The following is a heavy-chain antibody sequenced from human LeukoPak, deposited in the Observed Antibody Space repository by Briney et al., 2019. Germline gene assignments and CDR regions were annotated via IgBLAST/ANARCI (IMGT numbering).Heavy chain of an antibody. CDR1: KFAFSSYA. Sequence: GGSLRLSCAASKFAFSSYAMSWVRQAPGKGLEWVSAISGGGGNTYNADSVKGRFTISRDNSKNTLYLQMNSLRAEDTAVYYCGKNRYSGSLSPFDIWGQGTMVTVSS. CDR2: ISGGGGNT. J-gene: IGHJ3*02. D-gene: IGHD1-26*01. CDR3: GKNRYSGSLSPFDI. V-gene: IGHV3-23*01.